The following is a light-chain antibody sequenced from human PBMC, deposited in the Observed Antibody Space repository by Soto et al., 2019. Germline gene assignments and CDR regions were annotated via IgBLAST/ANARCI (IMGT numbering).Light chain of an antibody. CDR2: GNI. CDR3: QSYDSSLSGWV. Sequence: QLVLTQPPSVSGAPGQRVTIPCTGSSSNIGGGYDVHWYQQFPGTAPKLLVYGNINRPSRVPDRFSGSKSDTSASLAITGLQAEDEADYYCQSYDSSLSGWVFGGGTKVTVL. V-gene: IGLV1-40*01. J-gene: IGLJ3*02. CDR1: SSNIGGGYD.